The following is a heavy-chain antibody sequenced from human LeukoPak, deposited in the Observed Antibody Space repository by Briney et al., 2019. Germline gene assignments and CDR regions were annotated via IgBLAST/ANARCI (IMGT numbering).Heavy chain of an antibody. J-gene: IGHJ6*02. Sequence: ASAKVSCKASGYTFTSYDINWVRQATGQGLEWMGWMNPNSGNTGYAQKFQGRVTMTRNTSISTAYMELSSLRSEDTAVYYCARGRTREWLLQKRRYYYGMDVWGQGTTVTVSS. CDR1: GYTFTSYD. CDR3: ARGRTREWLLQKRRYYYGMDV. V-gene: IGHV1-8*01. CDR2: MNPNSGNT. D-gene: IGHD3-3*01.